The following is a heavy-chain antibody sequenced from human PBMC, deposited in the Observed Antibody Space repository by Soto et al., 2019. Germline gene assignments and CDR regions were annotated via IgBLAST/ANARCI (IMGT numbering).Heavy chain of an antibody. V-gene: IGHV3-23*01. D-gene: IGHD6-13*01. CDR1: GFTFSNYA. J-gene: IGHJ4*02. CDR3: AKDQGSSWYDIDH. CDR2: ISGSGGST. Sequence: EVQLLESGGGLVQPGGSLRLSCAASGFTFSNYAVTWVRQAPGKGLEWVSTISGSGGSTYYADSVKGRFTISRDNSKNPLYLQMNSLRAEDTAVYYCAKDQGSSWYDIDHWGQGTLVTVSS.